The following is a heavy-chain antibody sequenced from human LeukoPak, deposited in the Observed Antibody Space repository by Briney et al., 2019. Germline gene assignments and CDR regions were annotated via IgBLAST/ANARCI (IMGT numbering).Heavy chain of an antibody. CDR3: AKDLGSGWYLNYFDY. J-gene: IGHJ4*02. CDR1: GFTFSSYG. CDR2: ISYDGSNK. V-gene: IGHV3-30*18. D-gene: IGHD6-19*01. Sequence: GGSLRLSCAASGFTFSSYGMHWVRQAPGKGLEWVAVISYDGSNKYYADSVKGRFTMSRDNSKNTLYLQMNSLRAEDTAVYYCAKDLGSGWYLNYFDYWGQGTLVTVSS.